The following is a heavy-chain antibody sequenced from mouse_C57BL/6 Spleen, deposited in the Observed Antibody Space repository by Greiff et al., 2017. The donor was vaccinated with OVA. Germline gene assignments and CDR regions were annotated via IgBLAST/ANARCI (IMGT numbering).Heavy chain of an antibody. CDR2: INPSSGYT. J-gene: IGHJ4*01. Sequence: VQLQQSGAELARPGASVKMSCKASGYTFPSYTMHWVKQRPGQGLEWIGYINPSSGYTKYNQKFKDKATLTADKSSSTAYMRLSSLTSEDSAVYYCARDYAMDYWGQGTSVTVSS. CDR3: ARDYAMDY. V-gene: IGHV1-4*01. CDR1: GYTFPSYT.